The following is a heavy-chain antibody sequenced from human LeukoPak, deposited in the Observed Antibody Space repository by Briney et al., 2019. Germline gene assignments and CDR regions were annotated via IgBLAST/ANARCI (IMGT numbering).Heavy chain of an antibody. CDR2: IIPIFGTA. D-gene: IGHD3-10*01. V-gene: IGHV1-69*13. J-gene: IGHJ5*02. Sequence: SVKVSCKASGGTFSSYAISWVRQAPGQGLEWMGGIIPIFGTANYAQKFQGRVTITADESTSTAYMELSSLRSEDTAVYYCARGALTGLWFGETRFNWFDPRGQGTLVTVSS. CDR3: ARGALTGLWFGETRFNWFDP. CDR1: GGTFSSYA.